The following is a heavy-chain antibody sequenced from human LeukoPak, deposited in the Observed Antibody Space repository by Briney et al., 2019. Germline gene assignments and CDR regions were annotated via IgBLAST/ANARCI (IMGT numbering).Heavy chain of an antibody. CDR2: IYYSGST. J-gene: IGHJ6*02. Sequence: SETLSLTCTVSGGSISSSSYYWGWIRQPPGKGLEWIGSIYYSGSTYYNPSLKSRVTISVDTSKNQFSLKLSSVTAADTAVYYCARGYSGSYSHYYYYGMDVWSQGTTVTVSS. D-gene: IGHD1-26*01. CDR3: ARGYSGSYSHYYYYGMDV. CDR1: GGSISSSSYY. V-gene: IGHV4-39*01.